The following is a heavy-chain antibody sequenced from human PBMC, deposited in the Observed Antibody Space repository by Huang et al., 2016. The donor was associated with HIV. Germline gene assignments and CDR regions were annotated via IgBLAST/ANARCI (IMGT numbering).Heavy chain of an antibody. J-gene: IGHJ4*02. CDR1: GGSFRGYY. V-gene: IGHV4-34*01. CDR2: INHSGST. Sequence: QVQLQQWGAGLLKPSETLSLTCAVYGGSFRGYYWSWIRPPPGKGLEWIGEINHSGSTNYNPSLKSRVTISVDTSKTQFSLKLSSVTAADTAVYYCARILMYYNSSGYGFDYWGQGTLVTVSS. D-gene: IGHD3-22*01. CDR3: ARILMYYNSSGYGFDY.